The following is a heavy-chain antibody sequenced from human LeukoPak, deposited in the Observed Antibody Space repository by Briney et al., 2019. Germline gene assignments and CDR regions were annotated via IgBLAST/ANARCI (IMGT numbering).Heavy chain of an antibody. CDR3: AREGDTYGYGHGQNDY. D-gene: IGHD5-18*01. J-gene: IGHJ4*02. CDR1: EFTFSSHG. V-gene: IGHV3-30*03. CDR2: ISYDGSNK. Sequence: GGSLRLSCAASEFTFSSHGTHWVRQAPGKGLEWVAVISYDGSNKYYADSVKGRFTISRDNAKNTLYLQMNSLRAEDTAVYYCAREGDTYGYGHGQNDYWGQGTLVTVSS.